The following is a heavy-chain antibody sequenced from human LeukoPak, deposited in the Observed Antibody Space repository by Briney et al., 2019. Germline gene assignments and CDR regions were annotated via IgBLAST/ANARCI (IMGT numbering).Heavy chain of an antibody. V-gene: IGHV4-34*01. J-gene: IGHJ4*02. D-gene: IGHD3-22*01. CDR1: GGSFSGYY. CDR2: INLSEST. Sequence: SETLSLTCAVYGGSFSGYYWSWIRQPPPKGLEWMGEINLSESTNYNPSLKSRVTISVDTSTNQFSLKLSSVTAADTAVYYCARGRDSSGYYGNDLDYWGQGTLVTVSS. CDR3: ARGRDSSGYYGNDLDY.